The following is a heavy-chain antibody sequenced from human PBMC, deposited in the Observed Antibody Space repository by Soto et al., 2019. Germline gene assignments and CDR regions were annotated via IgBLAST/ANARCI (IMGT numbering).Heavy chain of an antibody. Sequence: GGALRLSCAASGFTFSSYAMSWVRQAPGKGLEWVSAISGSGGSTYYADSVKGRFTISRDNSKNTLYLQMNSLRAEDTAVYYCAKDGLGFGELPYSDYWGQGTLVTVSS. V-gene: IGHV3-23*01. CDR2: ISGSGGST. J-gene: IGHJ4*02. D-gene: IGHD3-10*01. CDR1: GFTFSSYA. CDR3: AKDGLGFGELPYSDY.